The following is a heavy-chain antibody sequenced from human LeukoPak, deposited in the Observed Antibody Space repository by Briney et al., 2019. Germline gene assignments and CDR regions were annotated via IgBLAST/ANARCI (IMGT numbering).Heavy chain of an antibody. V-gene: IGHV3-11*04. CDR1: GFTFSDYY. CDR3: ARGSTNYYDSSGYYPA. Sequence: GGSLRLSCAASGFTFSDYYMSWIRQAPGKGLEWVSFISSSGTTIYYADSVKGRFTISRDNAKNSLYLQMNSLRAEDTAVYYCARGSTNYYDSSGYYPAWGQGTLVTVSS. J-gene: IGHJ4*02. CDR2: ISSSGTTI. D-gene: IGHD3-22*01.